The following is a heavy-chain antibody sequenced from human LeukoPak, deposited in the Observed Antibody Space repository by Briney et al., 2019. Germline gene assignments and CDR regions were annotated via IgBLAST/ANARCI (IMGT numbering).Heavy chain of an antibody. CDR1: GFTFSDYY. D-gene: IGHD3-22*01. Sequence: GGSLGLSCAASGFTFSDYYMSWIRQAPGKGLEWVSYISSSGTTIYYADSVKGRFTISRDNAKNSLYLQMNSLRAEDTAVYYCARDAYDTSGLFDYWGQGTLVTVSS. CDR3: ARDAYDTSGLFDY. CDR2: ISSSGTTI. V-gene: IGHV3-11*01. J-gene: IGHJ4*02.